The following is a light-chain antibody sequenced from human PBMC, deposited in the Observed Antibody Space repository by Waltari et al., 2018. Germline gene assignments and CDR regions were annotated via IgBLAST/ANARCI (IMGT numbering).Light chain of an antibody. V-gene: IGLV2-23*03. CDR1: SSDVGSYNL. J-gene: IGLJ2*01. Sequence: QSALTQPASVSGSPGQSITISCTGTSSDVGSYNLVSWYQQPPGNAPKLMIYEGSKRPSGVSNRFSGSKSGNTASLTISGLQAEDEADDYCCSYAGSSTFVVFGGGTKLTVL. CDR2: EGS. CDR3: CSYAGSSTFVV.